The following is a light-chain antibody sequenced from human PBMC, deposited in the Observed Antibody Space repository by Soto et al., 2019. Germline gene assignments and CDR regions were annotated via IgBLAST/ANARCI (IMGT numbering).Light chain of an antibody. Sequence: QSVLTQPASVSGSPGQSITISCTGTSSDVGAYNYDSWYQQHHPGEDPKLIIYDVSHRPSGVSNRFSGSKSGTSASLAISGLQSEDEADYYCAAWDASLDGYVFGTGTKSPS. CDR2: DVS. J-gene: IGLJ1*01. CDR3: AAWDASLDGYV. V-gene: IGLV2-14*03. CDR1: SSDVGAYNY.